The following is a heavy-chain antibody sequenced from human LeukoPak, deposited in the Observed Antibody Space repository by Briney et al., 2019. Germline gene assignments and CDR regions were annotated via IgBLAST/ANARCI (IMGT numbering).Heavy chain of an antibody. V-gene: IGHV1-2*02. CDR3: ARADGNCSGGSCYRGVYYYYGMDV. J-gene: IGHJ6*02. Sequence: ASVKVSCKASGYTFTGYYMHWVRQAPGQGLEWMGWINPNSGGTNYAQKFQGRVTMTRDTSISTAYMELSRLRSDDTAVYYCARADGNCSGGSCYRGVYYYYGMDVWGQGTTVTVSS. CDR1: GYTFTGYY. D-gene: IGHD2-15*01. CDR2: INPNSGGT.